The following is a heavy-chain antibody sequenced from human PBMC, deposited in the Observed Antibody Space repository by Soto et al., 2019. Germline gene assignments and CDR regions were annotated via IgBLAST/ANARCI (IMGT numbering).Heavy chain of an antibody. CDR2: IYPSDSDT. V-gene: IGHV5-51*01. D-gene: IGHD2-15*01. Sequence: GESLKISCKGSGYNFAGYWLAWVRQMPGKGLELMGIIYPSDSDTRYRPSFQGQVTISADTSISSAYLQWSSLKASDTAMYYCASNIIGGGSHYYYGMDVWGQGTTVTVSS. CDR1: GYNFAGYW. CDR3: ASNIIGGGSHYYYGMDV. J-gene: IGHJ6*02.